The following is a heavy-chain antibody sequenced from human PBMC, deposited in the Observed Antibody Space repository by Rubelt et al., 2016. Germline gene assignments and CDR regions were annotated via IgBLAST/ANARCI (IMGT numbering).Heavy chain of an antibody. V-gene: IGHV5-51*01. CDR3: SRLMGYSTIDY. J-gene: IGHJ4*02. D-gene: IGHD5-12*01. CDR1: GYRFTNYW. Sequence: EVQLVQSGAEVKKPGESLKISCKGSGYRFTNYWIGWVRQMPGKGLEWMGIIHPGDPATRYSPSFQGQATISADKSINTAYLQWSSLKASDTAIYYCSRLMGYSTIDYWGQGTLVTVSS. CDR2: IHPGDPAT.